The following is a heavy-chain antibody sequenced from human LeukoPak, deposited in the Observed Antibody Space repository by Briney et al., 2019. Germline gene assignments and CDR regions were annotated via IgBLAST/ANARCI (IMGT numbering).Heavy chain of an antibody. CDR1: GYRFTSYW. CDR3: GRGGYYSGGIFYYHFDY. CDR2: IYPGDSDT. D-gene: IGHD2-15*01. V-gene: IGHV5-51*01. J-gene: IGHJ4*02. Sequence: PGESLKISCKGSGYRFTSYWIGWVRQMPGKGLEWMGIIYPGDSDTRYSPSFQGQVTISADKSISTAYLQWSSLKASDTAMYYCGRGGYYSGGIFYYHFDYWGQGTLVTVSS.